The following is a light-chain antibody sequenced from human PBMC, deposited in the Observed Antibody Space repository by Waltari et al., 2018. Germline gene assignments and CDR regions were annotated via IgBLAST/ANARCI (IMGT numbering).Light chain of an antibody. CDR3: SSYTQSRTRV. CDR2: GVA. CDR1: SRDGGSYDL. V-gene: IGLV2-23*02. Sequence: QSALTPSASVSGSPGQSITISCTATSRDGGSYDLVSWYQQLPVRAPTLIRFGVAKRPSGISDLFSGSKSGNTAFLTISGLQSEDEAHYYCSSYTQSRTRVFGGGTKLTVL. J-gene: IGLJ3*02.